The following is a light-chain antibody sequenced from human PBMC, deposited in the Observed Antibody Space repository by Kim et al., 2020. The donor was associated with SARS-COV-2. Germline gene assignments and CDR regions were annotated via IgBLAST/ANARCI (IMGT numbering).Light chain of an antibody. CDR2: SND. CDR3: AAWDDSLNGWV. Sequence: GERATIACAGSSSNIGSNTVNWYHQLPGTAPKLLIYSNDQRPSGVPDRFSGSKSGTSASLAISGLQSEDEVDYYCAAWDDSLNGWVFGGGTQLTVL. CDR1: SSNIGSNT. V-gene: IGLV1-44*01. J-gene: IGLJ3*02.